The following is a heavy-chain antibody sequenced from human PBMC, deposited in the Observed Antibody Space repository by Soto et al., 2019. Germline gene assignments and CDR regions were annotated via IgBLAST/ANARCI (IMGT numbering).Heavy chain of an antibody. CDR1: GGSISSYY. V-gene: IGHV4-59*01. Sequence: SEPLSLTCTFSGGSISSYYWNWIWQPPGKGQEWIGYIYDSGRTNYNPSLKSRVTISVDTSKSQFSLKVTSVTAADTAVYYCAIGSDYSKIRVWGQGSLVTVSS. CDR2: IYDSGRT. D-gene: IGHD2-2*01. J-gene: IGHJ4*02. CDR3: AIGSDYSKIRV.